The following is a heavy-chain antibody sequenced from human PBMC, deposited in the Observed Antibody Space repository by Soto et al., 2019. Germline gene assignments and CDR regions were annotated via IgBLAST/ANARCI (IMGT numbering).Heavy chain of an antibody. Sequence: SETLSLTCAVHGGSFSGYYWTWIRQPPGTGLEWIGEINHSGSTNYNPSLKSRVTISVDTSKNQFSLRLSSVTAADTAVYYCARALPPVILTLGYWGQGTLVTVSS. CDR1: GGSFSGYY. V-gene: IGHV4-34*01. D-gene: IGHD2-21*01. CDR3: ARALPPVILTLGY. CDR2: INHSGST. J-gene: IGHJ4*02.